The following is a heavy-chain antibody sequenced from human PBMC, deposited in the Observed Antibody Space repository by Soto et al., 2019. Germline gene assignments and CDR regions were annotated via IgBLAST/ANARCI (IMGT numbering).Heavy chain of an antibody. CDR1: GDSVTSGSYY. D-gene: IGHD7-27*01. Sequence: ETLSLTCIVSGDSVTSGSYYWTWLRQPPGKGLEWIGYISYTGRTKYNPSLQSRVTISVDTSKDDFSLNLSSVTAADTAVYFCAREWGLLPYYVMNVWGHGTAVTVSS. CDR2: ISYTGRT. V-gene: IGHV4-61*03. J-gene: IGHJ6*02. CDR3: AREWGLLPYYVMNV.